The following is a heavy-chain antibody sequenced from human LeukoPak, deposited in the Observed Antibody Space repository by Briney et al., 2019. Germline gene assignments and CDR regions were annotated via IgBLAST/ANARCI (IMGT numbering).Heavy chain of an antibody. CDR1: GFTFSSYE. J-gene: IGHJ4*02. CDR3: ARDADFWSGSYYFDY. CDR2: ISSSGSTI. V-gene: IGHV3-48*03. D-gene: IGHD3-3*01. Sequence: PGGSLRLSCAASGFTFSSYEMNWVRQAPGKGLEWVSYISSSGSTIYYADSVKGRFTISRDNAKNSPYLQMNSLRAEDTAVYYCARDADFWSGSYYFDYWGQGTLVTVSS.